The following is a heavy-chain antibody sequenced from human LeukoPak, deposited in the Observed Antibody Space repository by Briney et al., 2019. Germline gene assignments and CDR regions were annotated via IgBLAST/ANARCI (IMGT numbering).Heavy chain of an antibody. D-gene: IGHD6-6*01. CDR1: GGTFSSYA. CDR2: IIPIFGTA. J-gene: IGHJ4*02. Sequence: ASVNVSCKASGGTFSSYAISWVRQAPGQGLEWMGGIIPIFGTANYAQKFQGRVTITTDESTSTAYMELSSLRSEDTAVYYCTYSSSLLGGNFDYWGQGTLVTVSS. CDR3: TYSSSLLGGNFDY. V-gene: IGHV1-69*05.